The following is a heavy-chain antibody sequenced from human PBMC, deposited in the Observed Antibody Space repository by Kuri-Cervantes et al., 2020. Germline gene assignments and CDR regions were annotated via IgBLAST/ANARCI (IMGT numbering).Heavy chain of an antibody. Sequence: GGSLRLSCKGSGYSFTSYWIGWVRQMPGKGLEWMGIVYPGDSNTRYNPSFQGQVTISADKSISTAYLQWSSLKASDTAMYYCARHHTTGEESTVAARFSAFHIWGQGTMVTVSS. CDR2: VYPGDSNT. V-gene: IGHV5-51*01. CDR3: ARHHTTGEESTVAARFSAFHI. J-gene: IGHJ3*02. CDR1: GYSFTSYW. D-gene: IGHD6-6*01.